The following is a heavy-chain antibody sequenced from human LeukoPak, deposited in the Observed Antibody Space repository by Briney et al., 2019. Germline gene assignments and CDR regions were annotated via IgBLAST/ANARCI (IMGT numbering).Heavy chain of an antibody. D-gene: IGHD6-19*01. V-gene: IGHV3-30-3*01. CDR2: ISYDGSNK. J-gene: IGHJ4*02. CDR1: GFTFSSYA. CDR3: ARGIAVAGHYFDY. Sequence: PGRSRRLSCAASGFTFSSYAMHWVRQAPGKGLEWVAVISYDGSNKYYADSVKGRFTISRDNSKNTLYLQMNSLRAEDTAVYYCARGIAVAGHYFDYWGQGTLVTVSS.